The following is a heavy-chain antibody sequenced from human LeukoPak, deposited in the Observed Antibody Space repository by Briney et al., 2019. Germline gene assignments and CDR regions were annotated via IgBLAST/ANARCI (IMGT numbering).Heavy chain of an antibody. J-gene: IGHJ4*02. D-gene: IGHD1-26*01. Sequence: ASVKVSCKASGYTFTGYYMHWVRQAPGQGLEWMGWINPNSGSTNYAQKFQGRVTMTRDTSISTAYMELSRLRSDDTAVYYCAREGSGSYFDYWGQGTLVTVSS. CDR3: AREGSGSYFDY. V-gene: IGHV1-2*02. CDR1: GYTFTGYY. CDR2: INPNSGST.